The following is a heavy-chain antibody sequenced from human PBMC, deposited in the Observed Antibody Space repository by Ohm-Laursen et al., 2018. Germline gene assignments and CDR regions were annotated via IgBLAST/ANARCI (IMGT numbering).Heavy chain of an antibody. V-gene: IGHV4-31*03. Sequence: TLSLTCTVSGGSISSGGYYWSWIRQHPGKGLEWIGYIYYSGSTYYNPSLKSRVTISVDTSKNQFSLKLSSVTAEDTAVYYCARDLFPLEYSSSSVGYWGQGTLVTVSS. CDR3: ARDLFPLEYSSSSVGY. D-gene: IGHD6-6*01. CDR2: IYYSGST. J-gene: IGHJ4*02. CDR1: GGSISSGGYY.